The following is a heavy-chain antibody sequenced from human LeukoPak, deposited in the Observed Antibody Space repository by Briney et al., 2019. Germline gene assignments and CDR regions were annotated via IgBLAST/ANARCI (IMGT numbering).Heavy chain of an antibody. J-gene: IGHJ4*02. CDR1: GFTFSSYA. D-gene: IGHD1-7*01. CDR2: ISYDGSNK. V-gene: IGHV3-30*01. Sequence: GGSLRLSCAASGFTFSSYAMHWVRQAPGKGLEWVAVISYDGSNKYYADSVKGRFTISRDNSKNTLYLQMNSLRAEDTAVYYCARPGITGTITEIDYWGQGTLVTVSS. CDR3: ARPGITGTITEIDY.